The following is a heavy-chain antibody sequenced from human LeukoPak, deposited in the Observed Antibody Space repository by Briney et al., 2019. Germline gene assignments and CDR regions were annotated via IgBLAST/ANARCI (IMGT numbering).Heavy chain of an antibody. CDR3: ANQLSYLYYFDY. Sequence: SETLSLTCTVSGGSISSSSYYWGWIRQPPGKGLEWIGSIYYSGSTYYNPSLKSRVTISVDTSKNQFSLKLSSVTAGDTAVYYCANQLSYLYYFDYWGQGTLVTVSS. J-gene: IGHJ4*02. CDR2: IYYSGST. V-gene: IGHV4-39*07. D-gene: IGHD2-2*01. CDR1: GGSISSSSYY.